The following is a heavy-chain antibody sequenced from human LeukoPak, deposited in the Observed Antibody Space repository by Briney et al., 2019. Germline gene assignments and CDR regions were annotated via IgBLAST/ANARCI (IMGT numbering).Heavy chain of an antibody. Sequence: GGSLRLSCAASGFTFSSYAMHWVRQAPGKGLEWVAVISYDGSNKYYADSVKGRFTISRDNSKNTLYLQMNSLRAEDTAVYYCARDLGSYYTYFDYWGQGTLVTVSS. D-gene: IGHD1-26*01. J-gene: IGHJ4*02. CDR3: ARDLGSYYTYFDY. CDR1: GFTFSSYA. CDR2: ISYDGSNK. V-gene: IGHV3-30-3*01.